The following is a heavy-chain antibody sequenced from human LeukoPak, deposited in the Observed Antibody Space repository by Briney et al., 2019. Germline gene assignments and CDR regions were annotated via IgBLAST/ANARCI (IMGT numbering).Heavy chain of an antibody. Sequence: GGSLRLSCAASGFTFSVSAMHWVRQASGKGLEWVGRTRSKANNYATTYAASVKGRFTISRDDSKNTAYLQMDSLKTEDTAVYYCTRLLAEGCWGQGTLVTVSS. J-gene: IGHJ4*02. CDR3: TRLLAEGC. CDR1: GFTFSVSA. CDR2: TRSKANNYAT. V-gene: IGHV3-73*01.